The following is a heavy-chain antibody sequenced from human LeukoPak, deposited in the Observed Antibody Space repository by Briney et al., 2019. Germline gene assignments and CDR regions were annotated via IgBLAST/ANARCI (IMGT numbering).Heavy chain of an antibody. Sequence: SETLSLTCTVSGGSMSSFYWDWIRQPAGKGLQWIGRIYTSGVTNYNPSLKRRVIMSVDTSKNQLSLKLSSVTAADTAVYYCAREWTSGDGSGYPYYFDYWGPGTLVTVSS. CDR2: IYTSGVT. CDR3: AREWTSGDGSGYPYYFDY. CDR1: GGSMSSFY. J-gene: IGHJ4*02. D-gene: IGHD3-22*01. V-gene: IGHV4-4*07.